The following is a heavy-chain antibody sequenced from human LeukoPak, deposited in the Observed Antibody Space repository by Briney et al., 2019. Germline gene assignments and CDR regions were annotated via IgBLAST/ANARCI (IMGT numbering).Heavy chain of an antibody. CDR2: INQDGSEK. Sequence: GGSLRLSCAASGLTFSGYWMSWVRQAPGKGLEWVANINQDGSEKYYLDSVRGRFTISSDNAKKSLNLQMNSLRVDDTAVYYCASDGGPFDHWGQGTLVTVSS. V-gene: IGHV3-7*01. CDR3: ASDGGPFDH. D-gene: IGHD3-3*01. CDR1: GLTFSGYW. J-gene: IGHJ4*02.